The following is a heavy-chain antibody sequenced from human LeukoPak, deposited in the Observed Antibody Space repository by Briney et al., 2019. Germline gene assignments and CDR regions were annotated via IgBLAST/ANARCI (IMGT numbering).Heavy chain of an antibody. D-gene: IGHD2-15*01. V-gene: IGHV3-43D*03. Sequence: GGSLRLSCAAPGFTFDDYAMHWVRQAPGKGLEGVSRFSWDGANTYYTDSVKGRLTISRDNSKNSLYLQMNSLRAEDSAVYYCARGSGAYGTEEYLHYYMDVWGKGTTVTVSS. CDR2: FSWDGANT. J-gene: IGHJ6*03. CDR1: GFTFDDYA. CDR3: ARGSGAYGTEEYLHYYMDV.